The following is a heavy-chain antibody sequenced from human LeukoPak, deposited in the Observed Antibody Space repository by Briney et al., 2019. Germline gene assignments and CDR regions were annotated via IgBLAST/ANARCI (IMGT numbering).Heavy chain of an antibody. J-gene: IGHJ4*02. CDR1: GYSISSGYY. CDR3: ARDLVVAATPDY. V-gene: IGHV4-38-2*02. CDR2: IYHSGST. D-gene: IGHD2-15*01. Sequence: PSETLSLNCTVSGYSISSGYYWGWIRQPPGKGLEWIGSIYHSGSTYYNPSLKSRVTISVDTSKNQFSLKLSSVTAADTAVYYCARDLVVAATPDYWGQGTLVTVSS.